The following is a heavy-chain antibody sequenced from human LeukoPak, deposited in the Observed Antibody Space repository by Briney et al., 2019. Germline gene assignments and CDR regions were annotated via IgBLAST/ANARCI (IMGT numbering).Heavy chain of an antibody. D-gene: IGHD6-13*01. CDR1: GFTFSSYW. V-gene: IGHV3-7*01. Sequence: GGSLRLSCAASGFTFSSYWMSWVRQAPGKGLEWVANIKQDGSEKYYVDSVKGRFTISRDNAKNSLYLQMNSLRAEDTAAFYCARDGFVGAADYWGQGTLVTVSS. CDR2: IKQDGSEK. J-gene: IGHJ4*02. CDR3: ARDGFVGAADY.